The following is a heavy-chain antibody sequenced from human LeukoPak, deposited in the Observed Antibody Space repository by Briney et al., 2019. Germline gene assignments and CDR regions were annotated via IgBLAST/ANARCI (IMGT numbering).Heavy chain of an antibody. J-gene: IGHJ4*02. CDR2: ISFDGSNQ. D-gene: IGHD1-26*01. Sequence: GGSLRLSCAASGFTFSGYGTHWVRQAPGKGLEWVALISFDGSNQYYADSVKGRFTISRDNSKNTLYLQMSSLRAEDTAVYYCAKPPEVGATVGYFDYWGQGTLVTVSS. V-gene: IGHV3-30*18. CDR1: GFTFSGYG. CDR3: AKPPEVGATVGYFDY.